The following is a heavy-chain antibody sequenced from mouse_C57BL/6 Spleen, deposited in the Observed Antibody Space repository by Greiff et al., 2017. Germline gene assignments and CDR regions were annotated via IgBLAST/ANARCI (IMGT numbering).Heavy chain of an antibody. CDR1: GYTFTSYW. Sequence: QVQLQQPGAELVKPGASVKVSCKASGYTFTSYWMHWVKQRPGQGLEWIGRIHPSDSDTNYNQKFKGKATLTVDKSSSTAYMQRSSLTSEDSAVYYCAIVFEDYYAMDYWGQGTSVTVSS. V-gene: IGHV1-74*01. CDR3: AIVFEDYYAMDY. J-gene: IGHJ4*01. CDR2: IHPSDSDT.